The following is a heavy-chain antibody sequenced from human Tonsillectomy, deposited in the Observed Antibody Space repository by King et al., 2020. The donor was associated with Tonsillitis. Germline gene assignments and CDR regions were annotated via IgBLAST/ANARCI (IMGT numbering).Heavy chain of an antibody. CDR2: ISGSGGST. Sequence: VQLVESGGGLVQPGGSLRLSCAASGFTFSSYAMSWVRQAPGKGLEWVAAISGSGGSTYYADSVKGRFTISRDNSKNTLYLQMNSLRAEDTAVYYCAKEAPIRITMVRGAYDAFDIWGQGTMVTVSS. CDR3: AKEAPIRITMVRGAYDAFDI. J-gene: IGHJ3*02. D-gene: IGHD3-10*01. CDR1: GFTFSSYA. V-gene: IGHV3-23*04.